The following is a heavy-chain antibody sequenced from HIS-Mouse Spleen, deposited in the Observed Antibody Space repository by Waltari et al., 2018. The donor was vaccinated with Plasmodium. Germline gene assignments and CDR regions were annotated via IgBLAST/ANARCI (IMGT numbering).Heavy chain of an antibody. Sequence: QVQLQQWGAGLFKPSATLSLTSSAYGGPFSGYYWRWIRQPPGKGLGWIGEINHSGSTNYNPSLKSRVTISVDTSKNQFSLKLSSVTAADTAVYYCARVTSSGVYWYFDLWGRGTLVTVSS. J-gene: IGHJ2*01. CDR2: INHSGST. D-gene: IGHD3-3*01. V-gene: IGHV4-34*01. CDR1: GGPFSGYY. CDR3: ARVTSSGVYWYFDL.